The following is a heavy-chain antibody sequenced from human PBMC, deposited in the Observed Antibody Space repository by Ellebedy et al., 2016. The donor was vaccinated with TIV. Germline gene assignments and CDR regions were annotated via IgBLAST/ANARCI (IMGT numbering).Heavy chain of an antibody. V-gene: IGHV2-5*02. CDR1: GFSLSTSGVG. CDR3: VPTKRRERCSGGRCYSFDY. Sequence: SGPTLVKPTETLTLTCTFSGFSLSTSGVGVAWIRQTPAKALEWLALLYWDDNRRYSPSLKRRRTITKATSRNQVSLTMTNMDPVDTATYYCVPTKRRERCSGGRCYSFDYWGQGTLVTVSS. D-gene: IGHD2-15*01. J-gene: IGHJ4*02. CDR2: LYWDDNR.